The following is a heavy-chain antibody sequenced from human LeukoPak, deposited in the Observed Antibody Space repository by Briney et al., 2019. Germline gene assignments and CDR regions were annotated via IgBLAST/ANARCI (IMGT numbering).Heavy chain of an antibody. CDR2: ISYDGSDT. J-gene: IGHJ4*02. D-gene: IGHD6-13*01. V-gene: IGHV3-30*18. CDR1: GFTFGNYA. CDR3: AKDTSSWYGFFDY. Sequence: GRSLRLSCAASGFTFGNYAIHWVRQAPGKGLEWVAVISYDGSDTYYADSVKGRFTISRDNSKNTLSLQVNSLRAEDTAVYYCAKDTSSWYGFFDYWGQGTLVTVSS.